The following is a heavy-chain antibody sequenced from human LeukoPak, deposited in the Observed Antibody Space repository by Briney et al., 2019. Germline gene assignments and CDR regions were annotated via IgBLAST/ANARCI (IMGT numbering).Heavy chain of an antibody. CDR1: GFAFQTYA. CDR3: AKFFRRVATLWEYYDC. J-gene: IGHJ4*02. D-gene: IGHD5-12*01. CDR2: ISGSGGHT. Sequence: GGSLRLSCATSGFAFQTYALSWVRQAPGKGLEWVSTISGSGGHTYHAASVTGRFTISRDNSRDRLYPQMNSLRAEDTAVYYCAKFFRRVATLWEYYDCWGQGTLVTVSS. V-gene: IGHV3-23*01.